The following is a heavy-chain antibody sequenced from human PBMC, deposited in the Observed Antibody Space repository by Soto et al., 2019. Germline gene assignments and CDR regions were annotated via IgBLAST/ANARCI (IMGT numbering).Heavy chain of an antibody. J-gene: IGHJ4*02. CDR1: GFTFSSYA. V-gene: IGHV3-23*01. CDR2: ISGSGGST. Sequence: GGSLRLSCAASGFTFSSYAMSWVRQAPGKGLEWVSDISGSGGSTYYADSVKGRFTISRDNSKNTLYLQMNSLRAEDTAVYYCAKDIRGYSSSSFDYWGQGTLVTVS. D-gene: IGHD6-6*01. CDR3: AKDIRGYSSSSFDY.